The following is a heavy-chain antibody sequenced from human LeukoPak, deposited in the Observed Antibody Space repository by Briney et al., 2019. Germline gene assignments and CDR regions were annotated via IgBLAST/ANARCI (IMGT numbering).Heavy chain of an antibody. CDR3: ARGAGYYYYYYGMDV. J-gene: IGHJ6*02. CDR2: IYYSGST. Sequence: SETLSLTCTVSGGSISSGGYYWSWIRQHPGKGLEWIGYIYYSGSTYYNPSLKSRVTMSVDTSKNQFSLKLSSVTAADTAVYYCARGAGYYYYYYGMDVWGQGTTVTVSS. V-gene: IGHV4-31*03. CDR1: GGSISSGGYY.